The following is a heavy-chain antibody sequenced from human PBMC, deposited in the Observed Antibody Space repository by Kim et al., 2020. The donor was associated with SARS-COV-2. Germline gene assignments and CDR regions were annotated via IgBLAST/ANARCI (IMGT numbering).Heavy chain of an antibody. CDR3: AKDRGGGGWPVFDC. Sequence: GGSLRLSCAASGFTLSNNAMSWVRQAPGRGLEWVSTIRASAETTYYAGSVNGRFTISRDISKHTLYLQLSSLRADDTAIYYCAKDRGGGGWPVFDCWGQGTLVTVSS. CDR1: GFTLSNNA. D-gene: IGHD6-19*01. V-gene: IGHV3-23*01. CDR2: IRASAETT. J-gene: IGHJ4*02.